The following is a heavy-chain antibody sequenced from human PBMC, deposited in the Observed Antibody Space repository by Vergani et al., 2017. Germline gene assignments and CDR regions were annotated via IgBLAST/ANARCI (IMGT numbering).Heavy chain of an antibody. CDR3: ARVWGLAPPSYMDV. V-gene: IGHV4-31*03. J-gene: IGHJ6*03. D-gene: IGHD2-21*02. CDR1: GGSISSGGYY. CDR2: IYYSGTT. Sequence: QVQLQESGPGLVKPSQTLSLTCTVSGGSISSGGYYWSWIRQHPGKGLEWIGYIYYSGTTYYNPSLRSRVTISLDTSKNQFSLKLSSVTAADTAVYYCARVWGLAPPSYMDVWGKGTTVTVSS.